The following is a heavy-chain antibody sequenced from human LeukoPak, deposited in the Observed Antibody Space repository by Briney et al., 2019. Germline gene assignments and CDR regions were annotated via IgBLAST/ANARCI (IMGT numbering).Heavy chain of an antibody. CDR2: ISYDGNNK. V-gene: IGHV3-30-3*01. J-gene: IGHJ4*02. D-gene: IGHD5-12*01. CDR3: ARDRGYSGYDLFDY. CDR1: GFTFSTYA. Sequence: PGGSLRLSCAASGFTFSTYAMHWVRQAPGKGLERVALISYDGNNKNYADSVKGRFTISRDNSKNTLYLQMNSLRAEDTAVYYCARDRGYSGYDLFDYWGQGTLVTVSS.